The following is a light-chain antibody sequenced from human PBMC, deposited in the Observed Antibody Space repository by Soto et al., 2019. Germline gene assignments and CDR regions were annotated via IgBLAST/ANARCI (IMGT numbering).Light chain of an antibody. CDR1: RDISVY. J-gene: IGKJ2*01. CDR3: QQYDNFPPYT. Sequence: DIQMTQSPSSLSASAGDSVTITCQASRDISVYLNWYQHKPGHPPKLLVFDASNLHTGVPSRFSGSGSGTHFTFTITNLQPEDVATYYCQQYDNFPPYTFGQGTKLDSK. CDR2: DAS. V-gene: IGKV1-33*01.